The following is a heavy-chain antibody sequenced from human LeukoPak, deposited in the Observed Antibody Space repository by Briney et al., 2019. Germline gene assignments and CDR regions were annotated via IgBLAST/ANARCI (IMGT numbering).Heavy chain of an antibody. D-gene: IGHD6-25*01. J-gene: IGHJ4*02. CDR2: IYSGGST. CDR3: AREGAAEAKNFDY. V-gene: IGHV3-53*01. CDR1: GFTVSSNY. Sequence: GGSLRLSCAASGFTVSSNYMSWVRQAPGKGLEWVSVIYSGGSTYYADSVKGRFTISRDNSKNTPYLQMNSLRAEDTAVYYCAREGAAEAKNFDYWGQGTLVIVSS.